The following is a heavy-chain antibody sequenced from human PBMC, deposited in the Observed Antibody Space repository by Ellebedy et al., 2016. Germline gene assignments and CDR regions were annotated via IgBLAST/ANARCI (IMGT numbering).Heavy chain of an antibody. V-gene: IGHV3-43D*03. Sequence: GGSLRLSXAVSGLTFDDYALHWVRQAPGKGLEWVSTITWDGSDAYYADSVKGRFTISRDNAKNSLYLQMNSLRAEDTAVYYCARDHRSRALDIWGQGTMVTVSS. CDR1: GLTFDDYA. CDR2: ITWDGSDA. CDR3: ARDHRSRALDI. J-gene: IGHJ3*02.